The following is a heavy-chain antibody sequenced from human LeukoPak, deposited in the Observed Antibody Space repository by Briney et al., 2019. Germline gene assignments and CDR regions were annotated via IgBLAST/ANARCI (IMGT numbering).Heavy chain of an antibody. CDR2: IYHSGHT. D-gene: IGHD5-12*01. Sequence: SEALSLTCTVSGGSMHYYWSWVRQPLGKGLEWSGYIYHSGHTYYNPSFQSRVSISLDTSNNRFSLKLASVTAADTAVYYCARLDVDSDFYYFMDVWGKGTTVAVSS. J-gene: IGHJ6*03. CDR1: GGSMHYY. V-gene: IGHV4-59*01. CDR3: ARLDVDSDFYYFMDV.